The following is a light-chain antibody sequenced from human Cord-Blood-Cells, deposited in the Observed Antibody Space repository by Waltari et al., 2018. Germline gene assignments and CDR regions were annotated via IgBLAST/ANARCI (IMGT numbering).Light chain of an antibody. V-gene: IGLV2-14*01. Sequence: QSALTQPASVSGSPGQSITISCTGTSSDVGGYNYVSCYQQHPGKAPKLRIYVVIKRPSGVSKRFSGSRSGNTASLTISGLQAEDEADYYCSSYTSSSTYVVFGGGTKLTVL. CDR2: VVI. CDR1: SSDVGGYNY. CDR3: SSYTSSSTYVV. J-gene: IGLJ2*01.